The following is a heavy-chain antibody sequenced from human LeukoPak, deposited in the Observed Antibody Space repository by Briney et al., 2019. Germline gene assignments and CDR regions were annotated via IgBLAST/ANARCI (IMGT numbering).Heavy chain of an antibody. CDR2: ISSSSSYI. CDR1: GFTFSSYW. Sequence: GGSLRLSCAASGFTFSSYWMSWVRQAPGKGLEWVSSISSSSSYIYYADSVKGRFTISRDNAKNSLYLQMNSLRAEDTAVYYCARVRTTVTRTTYYYYMDVWGKGTTVTVSS. V-gene: IGHV3-21*01. D-gene: IGHD4-17*01. J-gene: IGHJ6*03. CDR3: ARVRTTVTRTTYYYYMDV.